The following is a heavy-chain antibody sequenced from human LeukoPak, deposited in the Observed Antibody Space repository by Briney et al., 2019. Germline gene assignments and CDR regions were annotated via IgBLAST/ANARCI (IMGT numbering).Heavy chain of an antibody. D-gene: IGHD1-26*01. V-gene: IGHV3-11*05. CDR2: ISSSSSYT. CDR1: GFTFSDYY. J-gene: IGHJ4*02. CDR3: ARGGSPGATIDY. Sequence: TGGSLRLSCAASGFTFSDYYMSWIRQAPGKGLEWVSYISSSSSYTNYADSVKGRFTISRDNAKNSLYLQMKSLRAEDTAVYYCARGGSPGATIDYWGQGTLVTVSS.